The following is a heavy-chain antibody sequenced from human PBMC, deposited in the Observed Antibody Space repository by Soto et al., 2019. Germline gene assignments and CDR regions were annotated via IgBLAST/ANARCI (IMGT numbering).Heavy chain of an antibody. CDR1: GYTFTSYD. J-gene: IGHJ3*02. CDR3: AIPLYLFGESQGTDDFYI. CDR2: MNPNSGNT. D-gene: IGHD3-10*01. Sequence: GASVKVSCKASGYTFTSYDITWVRQSTGQGLEWMGWMNPNSGNTGYAQKFQGRVTMTRNTSISTAYMELSSLRSEDTAVYYCAIPLYLFGESQGTDDFYICGQRTMVPVSS. V-gene: IGHV1-8*01.